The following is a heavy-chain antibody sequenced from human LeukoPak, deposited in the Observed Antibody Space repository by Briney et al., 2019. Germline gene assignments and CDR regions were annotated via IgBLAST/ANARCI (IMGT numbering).Heavy chain of an antibody. CDR3: TRDVREAYDI. Sequence: GGSLRLSCEASGFRFGGFWMNWVRQAPGKGPERVANINQDGSEKLYVDSVKGRFTIPGDNAKNSLYLQMNSLRVEDTAVYYCTRDVREAYDIWGHGTMVTVSS. D-gene: IGHD3-16*01. V-gene: IGHV3-7*01. CDR2: INQDGSEK. J-gene: IGHJ3*02. CDR1: GFRFGGFW.